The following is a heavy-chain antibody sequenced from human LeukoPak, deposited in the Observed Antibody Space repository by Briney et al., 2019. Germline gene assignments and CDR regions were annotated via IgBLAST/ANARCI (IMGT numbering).Heavy chain of an antibody. D-gene: IGHD4-23*01. CDR3: ARGNYGGDEGYYYYYGMDV. CDR1: GFTFSSYS. CDR2: ISSSSSYI. V-gene: IGHV3-21*01. J-gene: IGHJ6*02. Sequence: GGSLRLSCAASGFTFSSYSMNWVRQAPGKGLEWVSSISSSSSYIYYADSVKGRFTISRDNSKSTLYLQMNSLRAGDTAIYYCARGNYGGDEGYYYYYGMDVWGQGTTVTVSS.